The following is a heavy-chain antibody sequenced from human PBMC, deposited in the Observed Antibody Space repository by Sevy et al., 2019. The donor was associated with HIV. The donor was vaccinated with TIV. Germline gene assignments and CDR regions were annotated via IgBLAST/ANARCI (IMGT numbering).Heavy chain of an antibody. CDR3: AHRPDNYDILTGYFPNWFDP. CDR1: GFSLTTSGVG. V-gene: IGHV2-5*02. Sequence: SGPTLVKPTQTLTLTCTFSGFSLTTSGVGVGWIRQPPGKALEWLALIYWDDDKRYSPSLKSRLTITKDTSKNQVDLTMTNMDPVDTATYYCAHRPDNYDILTGYFPNWFDPWGQGTLVTVSS. D-gene: IGHD3-9*01. CDR2: IYWDDDK. J-gene: IGHJ5*02.